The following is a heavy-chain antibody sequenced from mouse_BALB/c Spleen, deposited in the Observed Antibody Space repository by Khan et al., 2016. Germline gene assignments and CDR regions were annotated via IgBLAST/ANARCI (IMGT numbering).Heavy chain of an antibody. Sequence: EVELVESGGGLVKPGGSLKLSCAASGFTFSSYAMSWVRQTPEKRLEGVASISSGGSTYYPDSVKGRFTISRDNARNLLNLQMSSLRSEDTAMYYCAREDYGNYGDYFDDWGQGTTRTVTS. CDR2: ISSGGST. D-gene: IGHD2-1*01. CDR1: GFTFSSYA. CDR3: AREDYGNYGDYFDD. J-gene: IGHJ2*01. V-gene: IGHV5-6-5*01.